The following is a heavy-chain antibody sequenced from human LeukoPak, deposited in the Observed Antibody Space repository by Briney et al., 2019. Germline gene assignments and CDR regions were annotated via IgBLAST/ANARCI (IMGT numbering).Heavy chain of an antibody. CDR1: GYSIRSGYQ. V-gene: IGHV4-38-2*02. Sequence: PSETLSLTCSVSGYSIRSGYQWGWIRQPPGKGLEWIGSINYSGSTYYNPSLKSRVTISVDTSKNQFSLKLSSVTAADTAVYHCARIGLWFGELTYWYFDLWGRGTLVTVSS. J-gene: IGHJ2*01. CDR2: INYSGST. CDR3: ARIGLWFGELTYWYFDL. D-gene: IGHD3-10*01.